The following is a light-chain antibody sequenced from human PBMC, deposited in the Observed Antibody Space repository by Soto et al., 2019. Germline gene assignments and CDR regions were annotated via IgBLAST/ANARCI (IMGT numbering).Light chain of an antibody. CDR1: QDSGNY. V-gene: IGKV1-33*01. Sequence: DIQMTQSPSSLSASVGDRVTITCQASQDSGNYLNWYQQRPGKAPKLLIYDASNLETGVPSRFSGSGSETDFTFTISSLQPEDIATYYCQQYDTLPYTFGHGTKMEIK. CDR3: QQYDTLPYT. CDR2: DAS. J-gene: IGKJ2*01.